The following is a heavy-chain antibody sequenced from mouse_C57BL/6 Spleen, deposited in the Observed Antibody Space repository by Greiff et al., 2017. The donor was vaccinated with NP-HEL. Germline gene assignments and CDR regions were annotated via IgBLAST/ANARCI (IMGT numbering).Heavy chain of an antibody. CDR1: GYTFTGYW. CDR2: ILPGSGST. V-gene: IGHV1-9*01. CDR3: ARHGSSYEDAMDY. Sequence: QVQLKQSGAELMKPGASVKLSCKATGYTFTGYWIEWVKQRPGHGLEWIGEILPGSGSTNYNEKFKGKATLTADTSSNTAYMQLSSLTTEDSAIYYCARHGSSYEDAMDYWGQGTSVTVSS. D-gene: IGHD1-1*01. J-gene: IGHJ4*01.